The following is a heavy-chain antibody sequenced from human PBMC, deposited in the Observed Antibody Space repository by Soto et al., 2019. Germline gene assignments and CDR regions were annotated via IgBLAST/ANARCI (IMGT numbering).Heavy chain of an antibody. V-gene: IGHV4-4*02. D-gene: IGHD2-15*01. Sequence: SETLSLTCAVSGGSISSSTWWSWVRQPPGKGLEWIGEIYHSGSTNYNPSLKSRVTISVDKSKNQFSLKLSSVTAADTAVYYCASSGLGPYGATRFDYWGQGTLVTVSS. J-gene: IGHJ4*02. CDR2: IYHSGST. CDR1: GGSISSSTW. CDR3: ASSGLGPYGATRFDY.